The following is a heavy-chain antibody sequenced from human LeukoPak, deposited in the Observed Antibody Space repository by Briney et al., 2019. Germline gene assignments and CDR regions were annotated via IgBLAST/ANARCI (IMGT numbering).Heavy chain of an antibody. CDR3: ARAEWELLPFDY. CDR2: ISAYNGNT. D-gene: IGHD1-26*01. CDR1: GYTFTSYG. V-gene: IGHV1-18*01. Sequence: ASVKVSCKSSGYTFTSYGISWVRQAPGQGLEWMGWISAYNGNTNYAQKLQGRVTMTTDTSTSTAYMELRSLRSDDTAVYYCARAEWELLPFDYWGQGTLVTVSS. J-gene: IGHJ4*02.